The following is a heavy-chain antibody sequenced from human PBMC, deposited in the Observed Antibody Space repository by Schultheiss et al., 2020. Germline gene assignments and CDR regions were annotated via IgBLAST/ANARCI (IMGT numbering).Heavy chain of an antibody. D-gene: IGHD5-12*01. J-gene: IGHJ5*02. CDR1: GFTFSSYAM. CDR2: IHHSGST. Sequence: GSLRLSCAASGFTFSSYAMSWVRQAPGKGLEWIGEIHHSGSTYYNPSLKSRVTISVDTSTNQFFLKLTSVTAADSAVYYCARDRYGRGLVAPTGFFDPWGQGILVTVSS. V-gene: IGHV4-4*02. CDR3: ARDRYGRGLVAPTGFFDP.